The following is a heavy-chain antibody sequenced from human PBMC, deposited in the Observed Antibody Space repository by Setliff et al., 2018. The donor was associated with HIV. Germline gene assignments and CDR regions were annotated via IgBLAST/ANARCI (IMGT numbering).Heavy chain of an antibody. CDR3: ARGDMAAADPYYYYYYMDV. CDR1: GGTFSSYA. J-gene: IGHJ6*03. CDR2: VIPIFGTA. V-gene: IGHV1-69*13. Sequence: GASVKVSCKASGGTFSSYALSWVRQAPGQGLEWMGGVIPIFGTANYAQKFRGRVTTTADESTRTAYMELSSLRSEDTAVYYCARGDMAAADPYYYYYYMDVWGKGTPVTVSS. D-gene: IGHD6-13*01.